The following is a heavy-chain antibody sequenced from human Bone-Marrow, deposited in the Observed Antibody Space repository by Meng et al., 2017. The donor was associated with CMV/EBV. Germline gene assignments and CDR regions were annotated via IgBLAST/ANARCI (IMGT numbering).Heavy chain of an antibody. J-gene: IGHJ4*02. V-gene: IGHV1-3*01. D-gene: IGHD2-15*01. CDR3: ARSVGYCSGGSCYPPWYFDY. CDR1: TSYA. Sequence: TSYAMHWVRQAPGQRLEWMGWINAGNGNTKCSQKFRSRVTITRDTSASTAYMELSSLRSEDTAVYYCARSVGYCSGGSCYPPWYFDYWGQGTLVTVSS. CDR2: INAGNGNT.